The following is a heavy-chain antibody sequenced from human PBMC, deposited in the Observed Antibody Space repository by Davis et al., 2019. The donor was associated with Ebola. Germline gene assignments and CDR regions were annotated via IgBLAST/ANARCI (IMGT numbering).Heavy chain of an antibody. D-gene: IGHD7-27*01. J-gene: IGHJ2*01. CDR3: ARGTEDHWYFDL. Sequence: SVKVSCKASGGTFSSYAISWVRQAPGQGLEWMGGIIPIFGTANYAQKFQGRVTITADESTSTAYMELSSLRSEDTAVYYCARGTEDHWYFDLWGRGTLVTVSS. CDR1: GGTFSSYA. CDR2: IIPIFGTA. V-gene: IGHV1-69*13.